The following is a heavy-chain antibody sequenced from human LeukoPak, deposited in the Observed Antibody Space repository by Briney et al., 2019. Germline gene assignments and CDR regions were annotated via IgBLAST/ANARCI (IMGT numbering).Heavy chain of an antibody. CDR3: ARDLEGSSWFGY. D-gene: IGHD6-13*01. Sequence: PGGSLRLSCAASGFTVSSNYMSWVRQAPGKGLEWVSVIYSGGSTYYADSVKGRFTISRDNSKNTLYLQMNSLRAEDTAVYYCARDLEGSSWFGYWGQGTLVTVSS. CDR2: IYSGGST. V-gene: IGHV3-53*01. CDR1: GFTVSSNY. J-gene: IGHJ4*02.